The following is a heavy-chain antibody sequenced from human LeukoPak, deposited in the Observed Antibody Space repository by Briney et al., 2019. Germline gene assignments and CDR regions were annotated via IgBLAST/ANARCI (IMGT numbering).Heavy chain of an antibody. D-gene: IGHD6-19*01. CDR1: GFTFSNFW. V-gene: IGHV3-7*01. J-gene: IGHJ4*02. CDR3: ARGTGWYPDY. Sequence: GGSLRLSCAASGFTFSNFWMNWVRQAPGKGLEWVAHIKDDGGDKNYVDSVKGRFTISRDNAKKSLYLQMNSLTADDTAVYYWARGTGWYPDYWGQGILVIVSS. CDR2: IKDDGGDK.